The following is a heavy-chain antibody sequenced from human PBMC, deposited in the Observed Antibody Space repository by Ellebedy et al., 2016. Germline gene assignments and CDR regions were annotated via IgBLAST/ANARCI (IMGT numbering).Heavy chain of an antibody. CDR3: AKDLAESSWYGSYYYYYGMDV. J-gene: IGHJ6*02. D-gene: IGHD6-13*01. CDR1: GFTFSSYG. CDR2: ISYDGSNK. Sequence: GESLKISCAASGFTFSSYGMHWVRQAPGKGLEWVAVISYDGSNKYYADSVKGRFTISRDNSKNTLYLQMNSLRAEDTAVYYCAKDLAESSWYGSYYYYYGMDVWGQGTTVTVSS. V-gene: IGHV3-30*18.